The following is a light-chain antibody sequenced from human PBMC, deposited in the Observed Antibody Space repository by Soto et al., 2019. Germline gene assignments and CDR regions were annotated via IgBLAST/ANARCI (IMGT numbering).Light chain of an antibody. J-gene: IGKJ4*01. CDR2: GAS. V-gene: IGKV3-20*01. CDR1: QSVSSSY. Sequence: EIVLTQSPGTLSLSPGERATLSCRASQSVSSSYLAWYQQKPGQAPRLLIYGASSRATGIPDRFSGSGSGTDFTLTSSRLEPEDFAVYYCQHYGSLVLTFGGGTQVEIK. CDR3: QHYGSLVLT.